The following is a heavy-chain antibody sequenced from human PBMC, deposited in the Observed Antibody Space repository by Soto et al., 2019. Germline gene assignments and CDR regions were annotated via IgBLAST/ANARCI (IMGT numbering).Heavy chain of an antibody. D-gene: IGHD3-22*01. Sequence: SETLSLTCAVYGGSFSGYYWSWIRQPPGKGLEWIGEINHSGSTNYNPSLKSRVTISVDTSKNQFSLKLSSVTAADTAVYYCARQWSVSVIVVPYAFDIWGQGTMVTVSS. CDR3: ARQWSVSVIVVPYAFDI. CDR2: INHSGST. J-gene: IGHJ3*02. CDR1: GGSFSGYY. V-gene: IGHV4-34*01.